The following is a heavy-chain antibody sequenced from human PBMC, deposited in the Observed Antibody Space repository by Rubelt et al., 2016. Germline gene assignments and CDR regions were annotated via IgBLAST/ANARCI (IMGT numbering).Heavy chain of an antibody. D-gene: IGHD3-22*01. CDR1: GLSLSTSGMC. J-gene: IGHJ6*02. Sequence: QVTLRESGPALVKPTQTLTLTCTFSGLSLSTSGMCVSWIRQPPGKALEWLARIDWDDDKYYSTSLKTRLTISKDTPKNQVVLTMTNMDPVDTATYYCARILLPDYYDSSGGMDVWGQGTTVTVSS. CDR3: ARILLPDYYDSSGGMDV. V-gene: IGHV2-70*15. CDR2: IDWDDDK.